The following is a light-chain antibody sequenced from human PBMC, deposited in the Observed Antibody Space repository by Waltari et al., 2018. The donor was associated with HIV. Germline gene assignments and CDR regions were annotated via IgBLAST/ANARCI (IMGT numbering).Light chain of an antibody. CDR3: QQYGNSPRT. J-gene: IGKJ2*02. CDR2: GAS. CDR1: QSVSSSY. V-gene: IGKV3-20*01. Sequence: ATLSCRASQSVSSSYLAWYQQKPGQAPRLLISGASSRATGIPDRFSGSGSGTDFTLTISRLEPEDFAVYYCQQYGNSPRTFGQGTKLEIK.